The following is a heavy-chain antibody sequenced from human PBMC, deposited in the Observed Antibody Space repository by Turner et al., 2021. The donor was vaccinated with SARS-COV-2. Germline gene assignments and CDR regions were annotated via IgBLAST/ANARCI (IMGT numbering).Heavy chain of an antibody. Sequence: QLQLQESGPGLVKPSETLSLTCTVSGGSISSSSYYWGWIRHPPGKGLEWIGSIYYSGRTYYNPSLKSRVTKSVDTSKNQFSLKLTSVTAADTAVYFCARHWEVAAAAYLARFDPWGQGTLVTVSS. J-gene: IGHJ5*02. V-gene: IGHV4-39*01. D-gene: IGHD6-13*01. CDR1: GGSISSSSYY. CDR2: IYYSGRT. CDR3: ARHWEVAAAAYLARFDP.